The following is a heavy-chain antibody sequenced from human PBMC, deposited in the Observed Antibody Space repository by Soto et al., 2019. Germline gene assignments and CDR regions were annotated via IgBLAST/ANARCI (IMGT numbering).Heavy chain of an antibody. J-gene: IGHJ4*02. CDR2: IMKDGSET. CDR3: ARHKGYYFDS. V-gene: IGHV3-7*01. CDR1: GFTFSSSW. Sequence: GSLRLSCAASGFTFSSSWMSWVRQAPGKGLEWVANIMKDGSETYYVDSVKGRFTISRDNAKNSLFLQMNSLRAEDTAVYFCARHKGYYFDSCGQGTLVTVSS.